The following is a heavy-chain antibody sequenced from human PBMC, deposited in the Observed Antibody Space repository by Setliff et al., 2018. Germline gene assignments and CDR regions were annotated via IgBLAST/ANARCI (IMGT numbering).Heavy chain of an antibody. D-gene: IGHD5-12*01. J-gene: IGHJ4*02. Sequence: SETLSLTCTVSDGSIRSGDYWGWIRQHPGEGLEWIGYIHHTGTTFYNPSLRSRVTISVDTSKNQFSLKLTSLTAADTAVYYCARAKDGYDFDYFDYWGQGTPVTVSS. V-gene: IGHV4-31*03. CDR1: DGSIRSGDY. CDR3: ARAKDGYDFDYFDY. CDR2: IHHTGTT.